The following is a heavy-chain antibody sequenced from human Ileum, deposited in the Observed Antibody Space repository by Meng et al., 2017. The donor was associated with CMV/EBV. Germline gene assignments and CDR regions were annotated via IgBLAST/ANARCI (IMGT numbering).Heavy chain of an antibody. CDR3: ARDPRLRRFDS. V-gene: IGHV3-7*01. J-gene: IGHJ4*02. Sequence: SCAASGFTFSYYWMSWVRQAPGKGLEWLANIDEDGSEKNYVDSVKGRFTISRDNTKKSLYLQMNSLRADDTAVYYCARDPRLRRFDSWGQGTLVTVSS. D-gene: IGHD2-21*01. CDR1: GFTFSYYW. CDR2: IDEDGSEK.